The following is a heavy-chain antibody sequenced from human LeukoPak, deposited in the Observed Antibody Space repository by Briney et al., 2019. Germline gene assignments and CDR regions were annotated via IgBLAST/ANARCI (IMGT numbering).Heavy chain of an antibody. V-gene: IGHV3-23*01. CDR3: ARGLSKGDY. CDR1: GFTFSSSA. J-gene: IGHJ4*02. CDR2: LTGGSDNS. Sequence: GGSLRLSCAASGFTFSSSAMTWVRQAPGKGLEWVSSLTGGSDNSEHADSVKGRFSISRDNSKNTLYLQMNSLTAEDTAVYYCARGLSKGDYWGQGTLVTVSS. D-gene: IGHD4-11*01.